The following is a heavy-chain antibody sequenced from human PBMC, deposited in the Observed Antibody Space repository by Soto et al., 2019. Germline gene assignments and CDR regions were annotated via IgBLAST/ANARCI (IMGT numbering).Heavy chain of an antibody. Sequence: PSETLSLTCTVSGGSISSSSYYWGWIRQPPGKGLEWIGSIYYSGSTYYNPSLKSRVTISVDTSKNQFPLKLSSVTAADTAVYYCARRLYYDSSGFEGGGMDVWGQGTTVTVSS. V-gene: IGHV4-39*01. D-gene: IGHD3-22*01. J-gene: IGHJ6*02. CDR3: ARRLYYDSSGFEGGGMDV. CDR2: IYYSGST. CDR1: GGSISSSSYY.